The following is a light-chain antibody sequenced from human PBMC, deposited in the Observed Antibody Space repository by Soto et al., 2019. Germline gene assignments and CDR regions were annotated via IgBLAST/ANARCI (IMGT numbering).Light chain of an antibody. CDR3: CSYAGSFV. CDR2: DVS. V-gene: IGLV2-11*01. J-gene: IGLJ2*01. CDR1: SSDVGGYNY. Sequence: QSVLTQPRSVSGSPGQSVTISCTGTSSDVGGYNYVSWYQQHPGKAPKLMIYDVSKRPSGVSDRFSGSKSGNTASLTISGLQAEDEADYYCCSYAGSFVFGGGTKLTVL.